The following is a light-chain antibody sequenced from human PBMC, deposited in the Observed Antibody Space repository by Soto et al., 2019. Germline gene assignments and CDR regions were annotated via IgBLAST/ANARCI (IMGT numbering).Light chain of an antibody. J-gene: IGKJ5*01. Sequence: IGMTQSPVTLSVSPGERATLSCRAGQSVSSNLAWYQQKPGQAPRLLIYDTSNRATGIPARFSGSGSGTDFTLTISSLEPEDFAVYYCQQRSNWPPITFGQGTRLEIK. CDR2: DTS. CDR3: QQRSNWPPIT. CDR1: QSVSSN. V-gene: IGKV3-11*01.